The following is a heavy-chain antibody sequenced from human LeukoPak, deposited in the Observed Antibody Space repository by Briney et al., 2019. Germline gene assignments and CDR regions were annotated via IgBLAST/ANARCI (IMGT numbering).Heavy chain of an antibody. J-gene: IGHJ4*02. V-gene: IGHV3-43D*04. Sequence: GGSLRLSCAASGFTFDDYAMHWVRQAPGKGLEWVSLISWDGGSTYYADSVKGRFTISRDNSKNSLYLQMNSLRAEDTALYYCAKDRGYRIAVAPNYRGQGTLVTVSS. CDR3: AKDRGYRIAVAPNY. CDR1: GFTFDDYA. D-gene: IGHD6-19*01. CDR2: ISWDGGST.